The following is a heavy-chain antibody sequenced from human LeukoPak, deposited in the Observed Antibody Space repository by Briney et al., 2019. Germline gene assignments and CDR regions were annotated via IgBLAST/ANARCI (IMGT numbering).Heavy chain of an antibody. D-gene: IGHD5-18*01. Sequence: SQTLSLTCAISGDSFSSNSAAWNWIRQSPSRGLEWLGRTYYRSKWYNDYAVSVKSRITINPDTSKNQFSLQLNSVTPEDTAVYYCASSNVDTTLFDYWGQGTLVTVSS. V-gene: IGHV6-1*01. CDR2: TYYRSKWYN. CDR3: ASSNVDTTLFDY. J-gene: IGHJ4*02. CDR1: GDSFSSNSAA.